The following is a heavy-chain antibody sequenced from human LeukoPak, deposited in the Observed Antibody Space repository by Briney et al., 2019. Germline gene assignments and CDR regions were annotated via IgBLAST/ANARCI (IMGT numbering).Heavy chain of an antibody. J-gene: IGHJ4*02. V-gene: IGHV3-23*01. CDR2: IWGNGATT. D-gene: IGHD5-12*01. CDR1: GFTFSTHS. Sequence: PGGSLILSCAASGFTFSTHSINWVRQAPRKGLEWVSVIWGNGATTYYADSVKGRFTISRDNSMNTVYLQMNSLRAEDTAIYYCAKDQRPDTGYDIDYWGQGILVTFSS. CDR3: AKDQRPDTGYDIDY.